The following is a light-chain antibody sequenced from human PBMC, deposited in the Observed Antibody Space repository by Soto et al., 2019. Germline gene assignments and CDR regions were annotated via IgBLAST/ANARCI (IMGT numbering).Light chain of an antibody. CDR3: QQYDSLVLT. CDR2: DAS. J-gene: IGKJ3*01. CDR1: QDISNN. V-gene: IGKV1-33*01. Sequence: DIRMPQSPSSLSASVGDRVTISCRASQDISNNLSWYQQKPGKAPKLLIYDASNLETGVPSRFSGSGAGTYFTFTISSLQPEDIATYYCQQYDSLVLTFGPGATVDI.